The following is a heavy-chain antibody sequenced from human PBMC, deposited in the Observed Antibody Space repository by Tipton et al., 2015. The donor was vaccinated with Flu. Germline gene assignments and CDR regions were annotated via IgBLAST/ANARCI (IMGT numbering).Heavy chain of an antibody. J-gene: IGHJ4*02. D-gene: IGHD3-22*01. CDR1: GGSISGYY. Sequence: TLSLTCTVSGGSISGYYWNWIRQPPGKGLEWVGYMHYSGSTSYNPSLKSRVTISVDTSKNQFSLHLSSVTAADTAVYYCARVSPRRVTAIVVVMLPEGYFDYWGQGTLVTVSS. V-gene: IGHV4-59*12. CDR3: ARVSPRRVTAIVVVMLPEGYFDY. CDR2: MHYSGST.